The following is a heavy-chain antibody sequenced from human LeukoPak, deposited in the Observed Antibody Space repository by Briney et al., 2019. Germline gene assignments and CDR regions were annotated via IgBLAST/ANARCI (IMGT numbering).Heavy chain of an antibody. CDR3: AKGTAAPRGTYYDFWSGYFTEDY. Sequence: SETLSLTCAVYGGSFSGYYWSWIRQPPGKGLEWIGEINHSGSTNYNPSLKSRVTISVDTSKNQFSLKLSSVTAADTAVYYCAKGTAAPRGTYYDFWSGYFTEDYWGQGTLVTVSS. J-gene: IGHJ4*02. D-gene: IGHD3-3*01. CDR2: INHSGST. V-gene: IGHV4-34*01. CDR1: GGSFSGYY.